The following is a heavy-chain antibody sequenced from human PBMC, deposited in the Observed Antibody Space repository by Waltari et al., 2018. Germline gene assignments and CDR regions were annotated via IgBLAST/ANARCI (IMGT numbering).Heavy chain of an antibody. V-gene: IGHV3-23*01. CDR3: AKALYDFWSGYPY. CDR1: GFTFSSYA. CDR2: VSGSGGST. D-gene: IGHD3-3*01. Sequence: EVQLLESGGGLVQPGGSLRLSCAASGFTFSSYAMSWVRQAPGKGLEWVSAVSGSGGSTYYVDSVKGRFTISRDNSKNTLYLQMNSLRAEDTAVYYCAKALYDFWSGYPYWGQGTLVTVSS. J-gene: IGHJ4*02.